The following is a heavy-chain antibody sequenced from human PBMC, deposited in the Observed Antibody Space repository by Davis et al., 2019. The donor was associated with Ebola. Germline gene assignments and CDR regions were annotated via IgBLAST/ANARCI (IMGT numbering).Heavy chain of an antibody. CDR1: GFTFTSYW. D-gene: IGHD3-3*01. J-gene: IGHJ4*02. Sequence: GGSLRLSCAAAGFTFTSYWMTWVRQAPGKGLEWVANINQDGSEKYFVDSVKGRFTISRDNAKNSLYLQMNSLRAEDTAVYYCARDEIGGSYFDYWGQGILVTVSS. CDR3: ARDEIGGSYFDY. CDR2: INQDGSEK. V-gene: IGHV3-7*01.